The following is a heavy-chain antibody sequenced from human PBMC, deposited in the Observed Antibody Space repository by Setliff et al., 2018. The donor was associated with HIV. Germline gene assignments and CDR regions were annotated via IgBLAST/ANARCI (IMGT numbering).Heavy chain of an antibody. CDR2: IIPMFGTG. Sequence: VASVKVSCKASGGTFSSYGISWVRQAPGQGLEWMGAIIPMFGTGFCAQKFQGRVTITTNESRTTSYMELSSLSSEDTAVYYCVRVGPWYYGRSGYLASWDYWGQGTQVTVSS. CDR1: GGTFSSYG. V-gene: IGHV1-69*05. D-gene: IGHD3-22*01. J-gene: IGHJ4*02. CDR3: VRVGPWYYGRSGYLASWDY.